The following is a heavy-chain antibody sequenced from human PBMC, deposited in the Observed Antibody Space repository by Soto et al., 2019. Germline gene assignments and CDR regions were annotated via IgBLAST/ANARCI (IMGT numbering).Heavy chain of an antibody. V-gene: IGHV3-30*18. J-gene: IGHJ4*02. CDR2: ISYDGSNK. CDR3: SKDLGGGSCY. Sequence: QVQLLESGGGVVQPGRSLRLSCAASGFTFSSDGMHWVRQAPGKGLEWVAVISYDGSNKYYADSVKGRFTISRDNSKNTLYLQMNSLRAEDTAVYYCSKDLGGGSCYWGQGTLVTVSS. D-gene: IGHD2-15*01. CDR1: GFTFSSDG.